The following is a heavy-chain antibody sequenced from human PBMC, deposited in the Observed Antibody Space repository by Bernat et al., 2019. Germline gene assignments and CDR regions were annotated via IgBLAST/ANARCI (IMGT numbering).Heavy chain of an antibody. CDR1: GFTFSSYA. Sequence: EVQLLESGGGLVQPGVSLRLSCAASGFTFSSYAMSWVRQAPGKGLEWVSAISGSGGSTYYAGAMDGRFTMSSGDSKTSLYLLINSLRAEDTALDYCGENYNSSGCYSAHWFDPWGQGTLVTVSS. V-gene: IGHV3-23*01. J-gene: IGHJ5*01. CDR3: GENYNSSGCYSAHWFDP. CDR2: ISGSGGST. D-gene: IGHD3-22*01.